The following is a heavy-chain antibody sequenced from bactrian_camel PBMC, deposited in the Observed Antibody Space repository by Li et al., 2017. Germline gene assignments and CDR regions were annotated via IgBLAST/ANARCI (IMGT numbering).Heavy chain of an antibody. D-gene: IGHD2*01. J-gene: IGHJ6*01. V-gene: IGHV3S53*01. CDR1: GFTYSVAC. Sequence: HVQLVESGGGSVQAGGSLRLSCVGSGFTYSVACMGWFRQGPQKEREWVAAVDSWGNQYYSSSVNGRFTIAKDNTKNTVYLQMNMLKPDDTAMYYCAAVSLSGFCYMGRAGDFRYWGQGTQVTVS. CDR2: VDSWGNQ. CDR3: AAVSLSGFCYMGRAGDFRY.